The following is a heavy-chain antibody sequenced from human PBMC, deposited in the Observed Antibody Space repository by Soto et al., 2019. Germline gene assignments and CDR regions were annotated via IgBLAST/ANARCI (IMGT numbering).Heavy chain of an antibody. J-gene: IGHJ4*02. CDR3: AKITYYDFWSGPAIDY. CDR2: IWYDGSNK. V-gene: IGHV3-33*06. Sequence: TGGSLRLSCAASGFTFSSYGMHWVRQAPGKGLEWVAVIWYDGSNKYYADSVKGRFTISRDNSKNTLYLQMNSLRAEDTAVYYCAKITYYDFWSGPAIDYWGQGTLVTVSS. D-gene: IGHD3-3*01. CDR1: GFTFSSYG.